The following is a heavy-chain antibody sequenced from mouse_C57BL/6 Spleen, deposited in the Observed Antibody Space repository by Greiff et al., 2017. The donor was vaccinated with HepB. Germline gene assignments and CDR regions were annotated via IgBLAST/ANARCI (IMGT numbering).Heavy chain of an antibody. CDR3: AREGGGTPSFDY. CDR2: INPNNGGT. V-gene: IGHV1-26*01. D-gene: IGHD2-14*01. J-gene: IGHJ2*01. Sequence: VQLQQSGPELVKPGASVKISCKASGYTFTDYYMNWVKQSHGKSLEWIGDINPNNGGTSYNQKFKGKATLTVDKSSSTAYMELRSLTSEDSAVYYCAREGGGTPSFDYWGQGTTLTVSS. CDR1: GYTFTDYY.